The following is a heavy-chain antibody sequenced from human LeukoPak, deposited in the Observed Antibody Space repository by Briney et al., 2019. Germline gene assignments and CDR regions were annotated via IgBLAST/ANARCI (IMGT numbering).Heavy chain of an antibody. V-gene: IGHV3-7*01. CDR2: IKQDGSEK. D-gene: IGHD4-11*01. CDR3: ARDPHDYTHYFDY. Sequence: GGSLRLSCAASVFTSRSYWMTWVREAPGKGLEWVANIKQDGSEKYYVDSVKGRFTISRDNAKNSLFLQMNSLRAEDTAVYYCARDPHDYTHYFDYWGQGTLVTVSS. J-gene: IGHJ4*02. CDR1: VFTSRSYW.